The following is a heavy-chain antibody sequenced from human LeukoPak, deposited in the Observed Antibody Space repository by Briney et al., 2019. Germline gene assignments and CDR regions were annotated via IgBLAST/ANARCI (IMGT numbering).Heavy chain of an antibody. CDR3: ARSAVVVVAATTGAFDI. CDR1: GGSISSYY. CDR2: IYYSGST. D-gene: IGHD2-15*01. Sequence: SETLSLTCTVSGGSISSYYWSWIRQPPGKGLEWIGYIYYSGSTNYNPSLKSRVTISVDTSKNQFSLKLSSVTVADTAVYYCARSAVVVVAATTGAFDIWGQGTMVTVSS. J-gene: IGHJ3*02. V-gene: IGHV4-59*12.